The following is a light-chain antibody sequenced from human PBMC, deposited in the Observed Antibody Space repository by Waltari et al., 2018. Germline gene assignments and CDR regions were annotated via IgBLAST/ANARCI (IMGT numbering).Light chain of an antibody. CDR1: QSVSRD. J-gene: IGKJ4*01. Sequence: IVLTQSPATLSLSPGERASLSCRASQSVSRDLASYRQKPGQAPRLLIFDASIRATGTPARFSGSGSGTDFTLTISSLEPEDFAVYYCQQRRDWPLTFGGGTKVEIK. V-gene: IGKV3-11*01. CDR2: DAS. CDR3: QQRRDWPLT.